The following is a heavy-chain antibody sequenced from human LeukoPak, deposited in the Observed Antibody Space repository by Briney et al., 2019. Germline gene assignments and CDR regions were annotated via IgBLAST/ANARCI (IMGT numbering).Heavy chain of an antibody. CDR3: ARGNYDYIWGSYRYTGLRY. D-gene: IGHD3-16*02. Sequence: ASVKVSCKASGYTFTSYDINWVRQATGQGLEWVGWMNPNSGNTGYAQKFQGRVTMTRNTSISTAYMELSSLRSEDTAVYYCARGNYDYIWGSYRYTGLRYWGQGTLVTVSS. CDR2: MNPNSGNT. CDR1: GYTFTSYD. J-gene: IGHJ4*02. V-gene: IGHV1-8*01.